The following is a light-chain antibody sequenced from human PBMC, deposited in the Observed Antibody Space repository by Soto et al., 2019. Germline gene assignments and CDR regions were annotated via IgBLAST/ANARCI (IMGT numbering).Light chain of an antibody. Sequence: QSALTQPASVSGSPGQWITISCTGTSSDVGGYNYVSWYQHHPGKAPKLMIYDVSNRPSGVSNRFSGSKSGNTASLTISGLQAEDEADYYCSSYTSSSTLYVFGTGTKVTVL. V-gene: IGLV2-14*03. CDR3: SSYTSSSTLYV. CDR1: SSDVGGYNY. CDR2: DVS. J-gene: IGLJ1*01.